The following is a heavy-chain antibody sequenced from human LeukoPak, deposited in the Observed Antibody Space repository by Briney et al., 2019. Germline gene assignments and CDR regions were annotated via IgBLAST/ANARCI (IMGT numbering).Heavy chain of an antibody. CDR1: GFPVRDKS. V-gene: IGHV3-53*01. Sequence: GGSLRLSCAASGFPVRDKSMSWVRQVPGKGLQWVSLIYSAGATYYADSVKGRFTISRVDSNNMLYLQMNSLRVEDTAVYFCLRQGADAGYPFLDFWGQGTLVTVSS. J-gene: IGHJ4*02. D-gene: IGHD5-18*01. CDR2: IYSAGAT. CDR3: LRQGADAGYPFLDF.